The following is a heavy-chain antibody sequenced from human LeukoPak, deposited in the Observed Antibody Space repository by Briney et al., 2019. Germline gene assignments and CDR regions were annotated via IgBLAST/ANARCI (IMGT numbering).Heavy chain of an antibody. V-gene: IGHV3-30*18. CDR3: AKDRDTVTHLDAFDI. D-gene: IGHD4-17*01. Sequence: GGSLRLSCAASGFTFSNAWMNWVRQAPGKGLEWVAVISYDGSNKYYADSVKGRFTISRDNSKNTLYLQMNSLRAEDTAVYYCAKDRDTVTHLDAFDIWGQGTMVTVSS. J-gene: IGHJ3*02. CDR2: ISYDGSNK. CDR1: GFTFSNAW.